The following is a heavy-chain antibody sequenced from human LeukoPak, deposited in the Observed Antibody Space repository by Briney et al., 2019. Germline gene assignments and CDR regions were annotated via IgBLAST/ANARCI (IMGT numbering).Heavy chain of an antibody. Sequence: SETLSLTCTVSGGSISSSSYYWGWIRQPPGKGLEWIGSIYYSGSNYYNPSLKSRVPISVDTSKNQFSLKLSSVTAADTAVYYCASVGAIFGVVTATDYWGQGTLVTVSS. J-gene: IGHJ4*02. CDR1: GGSISSSSYY. D-gene: IGHD3-3*01. CDR3: ASVGAIFGVVTATDY. CDR2: IYYSGSN. V-gene: IGHV4-39*01.